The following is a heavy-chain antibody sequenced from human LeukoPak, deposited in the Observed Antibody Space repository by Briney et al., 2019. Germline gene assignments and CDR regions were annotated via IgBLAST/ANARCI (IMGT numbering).Heavy chain of an antibody. J-gene: IGHJ4*02. CDR1: GFSFSVYW. Sequence: GGSLRLSCTASGFSFSVYWMTWVRQTPGNGLGWVANINQDGGETFYVDSVRGRFTISRDNAKNSLYLQMDSLRADDTAVYYCARFPRILDYWGQGTLVTVSS. V-gene: IGHV3-7*04. CDR2: INQDGGET. D-gene: IGHD5-18*01. CDR3: ARFPRILDY.